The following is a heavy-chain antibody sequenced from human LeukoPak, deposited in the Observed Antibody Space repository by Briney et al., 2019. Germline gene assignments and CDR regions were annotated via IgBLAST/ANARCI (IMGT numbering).Heavy chain of an antibody. CDR3: ASGPGWLTYH. V-gene: IGHV3-7*05. CDR1: GFTLSSHY. CDR2: IMQDGSEK. J-gene: IGHJ5*02. Sequence: GGSLRLSYAASGFTLSSHYWTWFRQAPGKGLEWVANIMQDGSEKFYVDSVKGRFTISRDNAKNSLYLQMNTLRAEDTAVYYCASGPGWLTYHWGQGTLVTVSS. D-gene: IGHD6-19*01.